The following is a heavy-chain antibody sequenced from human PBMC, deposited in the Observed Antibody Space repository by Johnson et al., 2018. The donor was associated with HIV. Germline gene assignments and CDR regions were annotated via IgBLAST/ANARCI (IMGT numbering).Heavy chain of an antibody. CDR1: GFTFDDYG. CDR3: ARDRTGGSYPRAFDI. V-gene: IGHV3-20*04. J-gene: IGHJ3*02. Sequence: VQLVESGGGLVQPGGSLRISCAASGFTFDDYGMSWVRQAPGKGLEWVSGINWNGGSTGYADSVKGRFTISRDNAKNSLYLQMNSLRAEDTALYYCARDRTGGSYPRAFDIWGQGTMVTVSS. D-gene: IGHD1-26*01. CDR2: INWNGGST.